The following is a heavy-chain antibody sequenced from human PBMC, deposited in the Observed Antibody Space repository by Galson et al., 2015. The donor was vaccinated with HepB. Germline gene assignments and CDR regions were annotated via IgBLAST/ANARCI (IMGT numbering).Heavy chain of an antibody. CDR1: GFTFSDYY. V-gene: IGHV3-11*06. D-gene: IGHD4-23*01. Sequence: SLRLSCAASGFTFSDYYMSWIRQAPGKGLEWVSYISSSSSYTNYADSVKGRFTISRDNAKNSLYLQTNSLRAEDTAVYYCARDKSPVVQTPYYYYGMDVWGQGTTVTVSS. CDR2: ISSSSSYT. CDR3: ARDKSPVVQTPYYYYGMDV. J-gene: IGHJ6*02.